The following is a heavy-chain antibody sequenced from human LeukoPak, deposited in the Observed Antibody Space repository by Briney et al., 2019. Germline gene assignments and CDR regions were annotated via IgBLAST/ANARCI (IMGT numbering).Heavy chain of an antibody. CDR3: AKGDSPDYAFDI. Sequence: PGGSLRLSCAASGFTFSSYSMNWVRQAPGKGLEWVAFIRYDGSNKYYADSVKGRFTISRDNSKNTLYLQMNSLRAEDTAVYYCAKGDSPDYAFDIWGQGTMVTVSS. CDR1: GFTFSSYS. J-gene: IGHJ3*02. V-gene: IGHV3-30*02. D-gene: IGHD4-11*01. CDR2: IRYDGSNK.